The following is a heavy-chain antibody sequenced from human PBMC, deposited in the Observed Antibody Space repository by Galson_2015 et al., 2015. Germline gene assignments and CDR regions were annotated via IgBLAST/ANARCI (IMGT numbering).Heavy chain of an antibody. CDR1: GYTFTSYD. CDR3: AREQGGGTGANWFDP. J-gene: IGHJ5*02. D-gene: IGHD3-10*01. Sequence: SVKVSCKASGYTFTSYDINWVRQAPGQGLEWMGWISAYNGNTNYAQKLQGRVTMTTDTSTSTAYMELRSLRSDDTAVYYCAREQGGGTGANWFDPWGQGTLVTVSS. V-gene: IGHV1-18*01. CDR2: ISAYNGNT.